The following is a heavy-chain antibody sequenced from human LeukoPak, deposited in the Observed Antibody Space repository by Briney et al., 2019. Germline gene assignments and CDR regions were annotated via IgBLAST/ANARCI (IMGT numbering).Heavy chain of an antibody. CDR1: GYTFTSYG. V-gene: IGHV1-18*01. Sequence: GASVKVSCKASGYTFTSYGISWVRQAPGQGLEWMGWISAYNGNTNYAQKLQDRVTMTTDTSTSTAYMELRSLRSDDTAVYYCARSREQLWSPIPPTYFDYWGQGTLVTVSS. J-gene: IGHJ4*02. D-gene: IGHD5-18*01. CDR3: ARSREQLWSPIPPTYFDY. CDR2: ISAYNGNT.